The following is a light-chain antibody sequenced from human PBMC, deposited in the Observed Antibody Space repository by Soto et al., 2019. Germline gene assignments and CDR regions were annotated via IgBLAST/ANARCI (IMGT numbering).Light chain of an antibody. CDR3: QHYNSRPLT. Sequence: EILFTQSPGTLSLSPGERATLSCRASQSVSSSYLAWYQQKPGQAPRLLIYGASSRATGIPDRFSGSGSGADFTLTISRLEPEDFAVYYCQHYNSRPLTFGGGTKVDIK. CDR2: GAS. CDR1: QSVSSSY. V-gene: IGKV3-20*01. J-gene: IGKJ4*01.